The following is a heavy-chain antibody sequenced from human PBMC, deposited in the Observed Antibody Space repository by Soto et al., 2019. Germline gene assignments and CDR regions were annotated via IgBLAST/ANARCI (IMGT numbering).Heavy chain of an antibody. Sequence: EVQLLESGGGLVQPGGSLGLSYAASGFTFSSYAMSWVRQAPGKGLEWVSGITGSGSSTYYADSVKGRFTISRDNSKNTLYLQMNSLRAEDTAVYYCAKRSSSWYYFDYWGQGTLVTVSS. CDR2: ITGSGSST. J-gene: IGHJ4*02. V-gene: IGHV3-23*01. D-gene: IGHD6-13*01. CDR1: GFTFSSYA. CDR3: AKRSSSWYYFDY.